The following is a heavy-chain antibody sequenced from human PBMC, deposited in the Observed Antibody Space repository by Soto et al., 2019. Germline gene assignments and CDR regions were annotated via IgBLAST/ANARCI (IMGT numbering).Heavy chain of an antibody. CDR3: ARVLYYGSGSYSPYGMDV. CDR1: GASFNNNG. V-gene: IGHV1-69*01. J-gene: IGHJ6*02. D-gene: IGHD3-10*01. Sequence: QVQLVQSGAEVKKPGSSVKVSCKTSGASFNNNGIGWVRQAPGHGLEWMGGVSPPFRTSNYARKFQGRISITEDASTGTVNMELSSLTSEDTAQYYCARVLYYGSGSYSPYGMDVWGQGTTVTVSS. CDR2: VSPPFRTS.